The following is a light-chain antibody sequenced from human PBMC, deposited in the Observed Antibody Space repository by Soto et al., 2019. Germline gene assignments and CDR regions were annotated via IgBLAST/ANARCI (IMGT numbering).Light chain of an antibody. Sequence: DIVVTQSPDSLAVCLGERATINCKSSQSVLYSFNNKKHLAWYQQKPGQPPKVLIHWASARESGVPERFSGSGSGTDFTLTISSLQAEDVAVYYCQQYYSPPYAFGQGTKLEIK. CDR2: WAS. CDR3: QQYYSPPYA. V-gene: IGKV4-1*01. CDR1: QSVLYSFNNKKH. J-gene: IGKJ2*01.